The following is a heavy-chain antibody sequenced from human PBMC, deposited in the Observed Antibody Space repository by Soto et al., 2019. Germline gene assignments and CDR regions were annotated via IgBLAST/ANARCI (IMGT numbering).Heavy chain of an antibody. J-gene: IGHJ5*02. Sequence: GGSLRLSCAASPFAFSCYAMNWVRHAPGKGLEWVAAISSSSGYIYYADAVKGRFTISRDNAKNSLYLQMNSLRAEDTAVYYCARDQAVAGTLWFDPWGQGTLVTVSS. D-gene: IGHD6-19*01. CDR2: ISSSSGYI. CDR1: PFAFSCYA. CDR3: ARDQAVAGTLWFDP. V-gene: IGHV3-21*01.